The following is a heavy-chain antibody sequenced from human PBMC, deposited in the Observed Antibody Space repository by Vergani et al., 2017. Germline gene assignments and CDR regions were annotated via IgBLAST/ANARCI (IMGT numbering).Heavy chain of an antibody. Sequence: QVQLVQSGAEVKKPGASVKVSCKASGYTFTGYYMHWVRQAPGQGLEWMGWINPNSGGTNYAQKFQGRVTMTRDTSTDTAYMELSSLRSEDTAVYYCATDGRADFWSGYYTYFDYWGQGTLVTVSS. J-gene: IGHJ4*02. CDR1: GYTFTGYY. V-gene: IGHV1-2*02. CDR3: ATDGRADFWSGYYTYFDY. D-gene: IGHD3-3*01. CDR2: INPNSGGT.